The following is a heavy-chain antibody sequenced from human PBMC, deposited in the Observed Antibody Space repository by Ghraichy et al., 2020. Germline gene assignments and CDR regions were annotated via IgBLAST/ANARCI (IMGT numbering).Heavy chain of an antibody. CDR3: ARDGYCSGGSCYYFYGMDV. Sequence: GESLNISCAASGFTFSSYWMIWVRQAPGKGLEWVANIKQDGREKYYVDSVKGRFTISRDNAKNSLYLQMNSLRAEDTAVYYCARDGYCSGGSCYYFYGMDVWGQGTTVTVSS. V-gene: IGHV3-7*01. CDR1: GFTFSSYW. CDR2: IKQDGREK. J-gene: IGHJ6*02. D-gene: IGHD2-15*01.